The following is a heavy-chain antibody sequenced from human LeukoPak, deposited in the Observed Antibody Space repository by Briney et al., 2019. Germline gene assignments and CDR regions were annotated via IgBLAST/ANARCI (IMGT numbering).Heavy chain of an antibody. CDR2: IYPGDSDT. Sequence: GESLKISCKGSGYSFTSYWIGWVRQMPGKGLEWMGIIYPGDSDTRYSPSFQGQVTISADKSISTAYLQWSSLKASDTAMYYCARNIQRYCSGGSCYSNWYFDLWGRGTLVTVSS. J-gene: IGHJ2*01. V-gene: IGHV5-51*01. CDR1: GYSFTSYW. D-gene: IGHD2-15*01. CDR3: ARNIQRYCSGGSCYSNWYFDL.